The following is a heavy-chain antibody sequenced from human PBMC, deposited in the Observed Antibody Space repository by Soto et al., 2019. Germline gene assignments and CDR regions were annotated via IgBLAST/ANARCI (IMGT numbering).Heavy chain of an antibody. CDR3: ARDMEVVVSATDVGVLDP. V-gene: IGHV1-18*01. CDR1: GYTFTNYG. Sequence: QVRLVQSGAEVKKPGASVRLSCKASGYTFTNYGINWVRQAPGQGLEWMGWISTNNGNTYYKETPPGRVAMPTDPSTTSAAMDLRGLRSDDTAVDYCARDMEVVVSATDVGVLDPCGQGTLVTVSS. CDR2: ISTNNGNT. J-gene: IGHJ5*02. D-gene: IGHD2-15*01.